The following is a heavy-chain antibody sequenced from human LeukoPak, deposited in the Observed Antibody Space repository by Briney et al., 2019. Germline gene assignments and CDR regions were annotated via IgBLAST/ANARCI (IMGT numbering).Heavy chain of an antibody. CDR2: INPSGGST. CDR3: ARENPPVFWSGKIKSNWFDP. Sequence: ASVKVSCKASGYTFTSYYMHWVRQAPGQGLEWMGIINPSGGSTSYAQKFQGRVTMTRDTSTSTVCMELSSLRSEDTAVYYCARENPPVFWSGKIKSNWFDPWGQGTLVTVSS. J-gene: IGHJ5*02. D-gene: IGHD3-3*01. CDR1: GYTFTSYY. V-gene: IGHV1-46*01.